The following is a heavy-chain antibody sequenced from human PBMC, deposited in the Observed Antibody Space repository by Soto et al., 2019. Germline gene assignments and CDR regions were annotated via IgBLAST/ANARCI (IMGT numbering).Heavy chain of an antibody. Sequence: GGSLRLSCAASGFTFSSYAMSWVRQAPGKGLEWVSAISGSGGSTYYAESVKGRFTISRDNSKNTLYLQMNSLRAEDTAVYYCAKARYYYYYMDVWGKGTTVTVSS. CDR2: ISGSGGST. J-gene: IGHJ6*03. CDR3: AKARYYYYYMDV. V-gene: IGHV3-23*01. CDR1: GFTFSSYA.